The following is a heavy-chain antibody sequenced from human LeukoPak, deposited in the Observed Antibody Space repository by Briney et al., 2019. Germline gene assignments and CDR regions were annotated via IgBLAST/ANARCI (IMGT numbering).Heavy chain of an antibody. CDR2: INHSGST. D-gene: IGHD3-10*01. CDR3: ARAEVAGYYYGSGSYYQV. J-gene: IGHJ4*02. Sequence: GSLRLSCAASGFTFSDSGMNWVRQPPGKGLEWIGEINHSGSTNYNPSLKSRVTISVDTSKNQFSLKLSSVTAADTAVYYCARAEVAGYYYGSGSYYQVWGQGALVTVSS. CDR1: GFTFSDSG. V-gene: IGHV4-34*01.